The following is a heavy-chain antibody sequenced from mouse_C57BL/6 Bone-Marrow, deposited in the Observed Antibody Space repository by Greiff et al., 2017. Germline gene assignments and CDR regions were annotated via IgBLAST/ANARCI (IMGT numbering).Heavy chain of an antibody. Sequence: VQLQESGPELVKPGASVKISCKASGYAFSSSWMNWVKQRPGKGLEWIGRIYPGDGDTNYNGKFKGKATLTVDKSSSTAYMQLSSLTSEDSAVYFCAGYYDGSRRDYWGQGTTLTVSS. J-gene: IGHJ2*01. V-gene: IGHV1-82*01. CDR1: GYAFSSSW. D-gene: IGHD1-1*01. CDR2: IYPGDGDT. CDR3: AGYYDGSRRDY.